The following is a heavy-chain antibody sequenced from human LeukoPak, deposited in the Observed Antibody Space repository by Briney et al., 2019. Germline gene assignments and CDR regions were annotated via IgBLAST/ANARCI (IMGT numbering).Heavy chain of an antibody. CDR2: IYYSGST. V-gene: IGHV4-59*01. Sequence: SETLSLTCTVSGGSISSYYWSWIRQPPGKGLEWIGYIYYSGSTNYNPSLKSRVTISVDTSKNQFSLKLSSVTAADTAVYYCARDVLGYGFDPWGQGTLVTVSS. CDR3: ARDVLGYGFDP. CDR1: GGSISSYY. J-gene: IGHJ5*02. D-gene: IGHD2-15*01.